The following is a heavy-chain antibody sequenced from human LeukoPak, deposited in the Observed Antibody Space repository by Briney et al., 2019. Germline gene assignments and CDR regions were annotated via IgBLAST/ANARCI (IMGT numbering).Heavy chain of an antibody. CDR3: AREGYYYVSSGYSDY. J-gene: IGHJ4*02. CDR1: GYTFTSYG. CDR2: ISAYNGNT. D-gene: IGHD3-22*01. V-gene: IGHV1-18*01. Sequence: ASVKVSCKASGYTFTSYGISWVRQAPGQGLEWMGWISAYNGNTNYAQKLQGRVTMTTDTSTSTAYMELRSLRSDDTAVYYCAREGYYYVSSGYSDYWGQGTLVTVSS.